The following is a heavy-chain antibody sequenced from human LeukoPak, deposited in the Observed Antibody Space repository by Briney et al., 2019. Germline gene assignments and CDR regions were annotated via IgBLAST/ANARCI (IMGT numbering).Heavy chain of an antibody. Sequence: SETLSLTCAVYGGSFSGYYWSWIRQPPGKGLEWIGEINHSGSTNYNPSLKSRVTISVDTSKNQFSLKLSSVTAADTAVYYCARDLGSAGLFDYWGQGTLATVSS. D-gene: IGHD6-13*01. J-gene: IGHJ4*02. CDR2: INHSGST. CDR3: ARDLGSAGLFDY. V-gene: IGHV4-34*01. CDR1: GGSFSGYY.